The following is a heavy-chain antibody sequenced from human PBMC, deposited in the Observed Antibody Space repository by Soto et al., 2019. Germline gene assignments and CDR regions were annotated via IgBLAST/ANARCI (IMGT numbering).Heavy chain of an antibody. CDR1: GYTFTASY. Sequence: ASVKVSCKASGYTFTASYMHWVRQAPGQGLEWMGIIDPSGGSTSYSQKFQGRVTMTRDTSTSTVYMGLNSLRAEDTAVYYCARDRSRFTISAYGMDVWGQGTTVTVSS. J-gene: IGHJ6*02. CDR2: IDPSGGST. V-gene: IGHV1-46*01. CDR3: ARDRSRFTISAYGMDV. D-gene: IGHD3-3*01.